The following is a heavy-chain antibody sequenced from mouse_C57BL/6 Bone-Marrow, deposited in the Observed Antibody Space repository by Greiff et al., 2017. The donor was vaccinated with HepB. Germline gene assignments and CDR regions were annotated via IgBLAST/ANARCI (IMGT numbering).Heavy chain of an antibody. V-gene: IGHV2-5*01. CDR2: IWRGGST. Sequence: VMLVESGPGLVQPSQSLSITCTVSGFSLTSYGVHWVRQSPGKGLEWLGVIWRGGSTDYNAAFMSRLSITKDNSKSQVFFKMNSLQADDTAIYYCAKSYYFGGYFDVWGTGTTVTVSS. CDR3: AKSYYFGGYFDV. CDR1: GFSLTSYG. D-gene: IGHD1-1*01. J-gene: IGHJ1*03.